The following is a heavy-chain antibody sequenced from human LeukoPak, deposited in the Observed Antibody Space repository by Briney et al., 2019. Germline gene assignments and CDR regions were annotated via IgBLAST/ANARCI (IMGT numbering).Heavy chain of an antibody. Sequence: GGSLRLSCAASGFTFSSYAMSWVRQAPGKGLEWVSSISGSGGSTYYADSVKGRFTISRDNAKNSLYLQMNSLRAEDTAFYYCARADSSTWYLSGYWGQGTLVTVSS. D-gene: IGHD6-13*01. J-gene: IGHJ4*02. CDR2: ISGSGGST. CDR1: GFTFSSYA. CDR3: ARADSSTWYLSGY. V-gene: IGHV3-23*01.